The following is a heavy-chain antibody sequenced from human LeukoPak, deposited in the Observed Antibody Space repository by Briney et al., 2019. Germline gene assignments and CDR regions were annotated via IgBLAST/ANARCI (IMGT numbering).Heavy chain of an antibody. V-gene: IGHV3-48*03. CDR3: AKDWVRGVILNYFDY. Sequence: GGSLRLSCAASGFTFSNYEMNWVRQAPGKGLDWVSYIGSRGATIYYADSVKGRFTISRDNAKNSLYLQMNSLRAEDTAVYYCAKDWVRGVILNYFDYWGQGTLVTVSS. CDR2: IGSRGATI. CDR1: GFTFSNYE. J-gene: IGHJ4*02. D-gene: IGHD3-10*01.